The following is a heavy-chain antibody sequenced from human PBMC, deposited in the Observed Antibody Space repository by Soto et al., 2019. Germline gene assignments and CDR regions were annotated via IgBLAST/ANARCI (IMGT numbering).Heavy chain of an antibody. J-gene: IGHJ5*01. V-gene: IGHV4-59*08. Sequence: SETLSLTCTVSGGSINSYYWAWIRQPPGKGLEWIGYIYYSGSTSYNPSINSRVTISVDSSNNQFSLNLSSVSAADTSVYYCARLGGYYQSLDSWGQGTLVTVSS. D-gene: IGHD3-22*01. CDR1: GGSINSYY. CDR3: ARLGGYYQSLDS. CDR2: IYYSGST.